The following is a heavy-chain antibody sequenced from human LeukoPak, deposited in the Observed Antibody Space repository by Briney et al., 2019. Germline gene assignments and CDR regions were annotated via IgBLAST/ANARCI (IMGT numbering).Heavy chain of an antibody. CDR3: TKETPQMDV. Sequence: PGGSLRLSCAASGFNLSSYEMNWVRQAPAQGLEWVAYISSTGNTVHYAGSVKGRFTISRDNAKKSLYLQMNRLRAEDTAVYYCTKETPQMDVWGKGTTVIVSS. J-gene: IGHJ6*04. D-gene: IGHD2-15*01. CDR1: GFNLSSYE. V-gene: IGHV3-48*03. CDR2: ISSTGNTV.